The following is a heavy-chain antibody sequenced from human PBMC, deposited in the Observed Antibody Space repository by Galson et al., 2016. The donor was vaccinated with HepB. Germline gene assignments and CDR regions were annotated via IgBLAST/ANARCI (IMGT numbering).Heavy chain of an antibody. D-gene: IGHD7-27*01. J-gene: IGHJ4*02. CDR1: GFTFSAYP. CDR2: INHDSSAM. Sequence: GSLRLSCAASGFTFSAYPMNWVRQAPGKGLEWVSHINHDSSAMNYALSMKDRFTISRDNAKNSLFLQMDSLSDEDTAVYYCARDINWGLDYWGQGILVTVSS. V-gene: IGHV3-48*02. CDR3: ARDINWGLDY.